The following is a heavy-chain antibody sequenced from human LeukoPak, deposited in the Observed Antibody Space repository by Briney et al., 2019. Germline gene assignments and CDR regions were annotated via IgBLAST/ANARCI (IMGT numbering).Heavy chain of an antibody. J-gene: IGHJ4*02. CDR2: ISGSGNST. CDR1: GFTITNYA. CDR3: ARDFEFGSAAGTPN. D-gene: IGHD6-13*01. V-gene: IGHV3-23*01. Sequence: PGGSLRLSCAASGFTITNYAMNWVRQAPGKGLEWVSAISGSGNSTFYADSVKGRFTISRDNSKNTLYLQMNSLRAEDTAVYYCARDFEFGSAAGTPNWGQGTLVTVSS.